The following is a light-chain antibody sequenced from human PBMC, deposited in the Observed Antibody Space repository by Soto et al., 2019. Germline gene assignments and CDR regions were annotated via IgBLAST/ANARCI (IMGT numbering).Light chain of an antibody. J-gene: IGLJ2*01. Sequence: QSALTQPASVSGSPGQSITISCTGTSSDVGGYNYVSWYQHHPGKAPKLMIYEVSNRPSGVSNRFSGSKSGNTASLTISGLQTEAEADYYCSSYTSSTTRVFGGGTKLTVL. CDR1: SSDVGGYNY. V-gene: IGLV2-14*01. CDR2: EVS. CDR3: SSYTSSTTRV.